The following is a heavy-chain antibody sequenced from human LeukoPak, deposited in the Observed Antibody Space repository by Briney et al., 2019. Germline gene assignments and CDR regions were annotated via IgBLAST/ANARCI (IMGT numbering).Heavy chain of an antibody. Sequence: SETLSLTCTVSGGSISSHYWSWIRQPPGKGLKWIGNINYSGSTNYNPSLKSRVTISVDTSKNQFSLKLSSVTAADTAVYYCARHYNNRITGTLYFDYWGQGTLVTVSS. D-gene: IGHD1-7*01. CDR1: GGSISSHY. CDR3: ARHYNNRITGTLYFDY. J-gene: IGHJ4*02. CDR2: INYSGST. V-gene: IGHV4-59*11.